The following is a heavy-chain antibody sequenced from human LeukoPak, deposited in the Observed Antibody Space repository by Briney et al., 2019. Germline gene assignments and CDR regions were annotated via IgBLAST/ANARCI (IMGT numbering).Heavy chain of an antibody. CDR1: GFTFTNYA. Sequence: QTGGSLRLSCAASGFTFTNYAMSWVRQAPGKGLEWVSGISDVEKIPYYSDSVKGRFTISRDNSKKTVYLQMNSLRAEDTAVYFCARHDSYIPYWGQGIPVTVSS. J-gene: IGHJ4*02. CDR2: ISDVEKIP. V-gene: IGHV3-23*01. D-gene: IGHD3-10*01. CDR3: ARHDSYIPY.